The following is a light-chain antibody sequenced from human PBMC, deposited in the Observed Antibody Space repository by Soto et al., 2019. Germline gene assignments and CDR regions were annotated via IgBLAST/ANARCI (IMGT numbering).Light chain of an antibody. J-gene: IGKJ1*01. CDR3: QHYSSYSEA. CDR1: QSITSY. V-gene: IGKV1-5*03. CDR2: KAS. Sequence: DIHITHSPSSLSSSVLYIFTITCLASQSITSYLHWYQQKPGKAPKLLIYKASTLKSGVPSRFSGSGSGTEFTLTISSLQPDDFATYYCQHYSSYSEAFGQGTKVDIK.